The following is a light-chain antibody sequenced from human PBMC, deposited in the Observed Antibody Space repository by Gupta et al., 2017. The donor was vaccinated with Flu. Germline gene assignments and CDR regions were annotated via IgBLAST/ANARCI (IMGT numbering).Light chain of an antibody. J-gene: IGKJ1*01. Sequence: EIVMTHSPATLSVSPGQRANLSCRASQSVSSNLAWYQQKPGQAPRLLIYGASTSDTGSPARFSGSGSGTEFTLTISSRQSEDFAVYYCQQYNNWPPWTFGQGTKVEIK. CDR2: GAS. CDR3: QQYNNWPPWT. V-gene: IGKV3-15*01. CDR1: QSVSSN.